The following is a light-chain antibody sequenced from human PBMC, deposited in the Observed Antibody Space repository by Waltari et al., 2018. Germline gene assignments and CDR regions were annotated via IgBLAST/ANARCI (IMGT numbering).Light chain of an antibody. Sequence: EIVMTQSPATLSVSPGDRATLSCRASQSVSSNLAWYQQHPGPAPRLHSYAATARATGVPARFSGSGSGTNFTLTISHLQSEEVAVYYCQQYNGWPRTFGQGTKVEI. CDR2: AAT. CDR3: QQYNGWPRT. J-gene: IGKJ1*01. V-gene: IGKV3-15*01. CDR1: QSVSSN.